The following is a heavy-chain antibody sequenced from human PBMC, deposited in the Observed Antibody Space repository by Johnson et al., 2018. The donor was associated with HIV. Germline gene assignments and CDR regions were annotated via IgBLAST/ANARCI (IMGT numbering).Heavy chain of an antibody. CDR2: ISGSGGST. CDR3: ASCITPDAFDI. D-gene: IGHD3-10*01. J-gene: IGHJ3*02. Sequence: VQVLESGGGLVQPGGSLRLSCAASGFTFSSYDMHWVRQATGQGLEWVSAISGSGGSTYYADSVKGRFTISRDNSKHTLYLKMNSLRAEDTAVYYCASCITPDAFDIWGQGTMVTVSS. V-gene: IGHV3-23*01. CDR1: GFTFSSYD.